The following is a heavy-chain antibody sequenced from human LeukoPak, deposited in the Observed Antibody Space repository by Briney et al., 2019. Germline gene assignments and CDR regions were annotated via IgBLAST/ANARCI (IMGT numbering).Heavy chain of an antibody. CDR1: GFTFSSYA. J-gene: IGHJ6*03. CDR2: TWYDGGNK. Sequence: GRSLRLSCAASGFTFSSYAMHWVRQAPGKGLEWVALTWYDGGNKYYADSVKGRFTISRDNFKNTLYLQMNSLRAEDTAVYYCAKDVGAINRHYYMDVWGKGTTVTVSS. D-gene: IGHD3-3*01. CDR3: AKDVGAINRHYYMDV. V-gene: IGHV3-33*06.